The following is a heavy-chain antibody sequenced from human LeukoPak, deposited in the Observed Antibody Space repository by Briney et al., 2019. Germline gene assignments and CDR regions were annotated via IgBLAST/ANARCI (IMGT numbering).Heavy chain of an antibody. CDR3: ARGTGYYPGSRKLFGY. J-gene: IGHJ4*02. V-gene: IGHV4-34*01. Sequence: PSETLSLTCAVDGGSLSPYYWSWIRQPPGKGLEWIGEISPSGTTNYNPSLKSRVTMSLETSKNQFSLELSSVTAADAAVYYCARGTGYYPGSRKLFGYWGQGTLVTVSS. CDR2: ISPSGTT. CDR1: GGSLSPYY. D-gene: IGHD3-10*01.